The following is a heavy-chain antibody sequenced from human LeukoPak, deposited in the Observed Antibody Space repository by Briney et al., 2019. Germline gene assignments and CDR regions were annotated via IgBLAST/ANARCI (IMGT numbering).Heavy chain of an antibody. V-gene: IGHV1-8*01. CDR1: GYTFTSYD. J-gene: IGHJ4*02. CDR2: MNPNSGNT. D-gene: IGHD1-14*01. Sequence: ASVKVSCKASGYTFTSYDINWVQQATGQGLQLMKWMNPNSGNTGYAQKFHGRVTITRHTSISTAYMELSSLRSEDTAVYSCAGLSRNLQNDYWGQGTLVTVSS. CDR3: AGLSRNLQNDY.